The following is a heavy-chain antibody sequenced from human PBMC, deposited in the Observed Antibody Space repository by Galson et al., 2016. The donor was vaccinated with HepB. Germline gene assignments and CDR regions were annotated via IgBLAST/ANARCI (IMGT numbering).Heavy chain of an antibody. Sequence: SLRLSCAASGFTFSRYAMNWVRQVPGKGLEWVSTISSTGRSTYLADSVKGRFTFSRDNTKNTLYLQMNSLRAEDTAVYYCAKGPRYSSPSGWFDPWGQGTLVTVSS. CDR1: GFTFSRYA. CDR3: AKGPRYSSPSGWFDP. D-gene: IGHD5-18*01. CDR2: ISSTGRST. J-gene: IGHJ5*02. V-gene: IGHV3-23*01.